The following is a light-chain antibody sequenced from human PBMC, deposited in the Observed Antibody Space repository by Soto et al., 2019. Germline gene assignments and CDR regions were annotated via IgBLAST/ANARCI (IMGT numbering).Light chain of an antibody. V-gene: IGKV1-39*01. CDR2: GAS. CDR1: QSISTC. J-gene: IGKJ4*01. Sequence: DIRMTQSPSSLSASSGDRVTITCRASQSISTCLSRYQQIPGDAPNLLIYGASSLQSGVPSRFSGSGSGTDFTLTISSLQPEDFATYYCQQSYSNPFTFGGGTKVEIK. CDR3: QQSYSNPFT.